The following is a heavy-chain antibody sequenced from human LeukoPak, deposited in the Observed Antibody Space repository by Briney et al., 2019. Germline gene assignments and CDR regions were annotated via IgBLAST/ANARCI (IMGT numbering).Heavy chain of an antibody. CDR1: GFIFSSYA. D-gene: IGHD3-10*01. CDR2: ISGSGGST. V-gene: IGHV3-23*01. Sequence: GGSLRLSCAASGFIFSSYAMNWVRQAPGKGLEWVSGISGSGGSTYYADSVKGRITISRDNSKNTLYLQMNSLRAEDTAVYYCAKPPRGSGEDYWGQGTLVTVSS. J-gene: IGHJ4*02. CDR3: AKPPRGSGEDY.